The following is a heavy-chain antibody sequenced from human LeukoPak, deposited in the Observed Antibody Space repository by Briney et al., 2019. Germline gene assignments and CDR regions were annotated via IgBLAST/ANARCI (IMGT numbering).Heavy chain of an antibody. V-gene: IGHV4-4*02. J-gene: IGHJ4*02. D-gene: IGHD3/OR15-3a*01. CDR1: GGSISSSNW. CDR2: INHSENT. CDR3: ARHLRWRTSFSPFDY. Sequence: SETLSLTCAVSGGSISSSNWWSWVRQPPGKGLEWIGEINHSENTDYNPSLKSRVTISVDTSKNQLSLKLSSVTAADTAVYYCARHLRWRTSFSPFDYWGQGTLVTVSS.